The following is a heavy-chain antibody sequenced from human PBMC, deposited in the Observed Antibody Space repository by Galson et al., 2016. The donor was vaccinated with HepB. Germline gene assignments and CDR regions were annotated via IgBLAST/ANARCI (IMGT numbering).Heavy chain of an antibody. D-gene: IGHD2/OR15-2a*01. CDR1: GFSLSTSRMG. J-gene: IGHJ3*02. V-gene: IGHV2-70*01. CDR3: ARIALFYVSVRAFDS. CDR2: IDWDDDK. Sequence: PALVKPTQTLTLTCTFSGFSLSTSRMGVGWIRQSPGKALECRALIDWDDDKCYSTSLKTRLTIPKDNSKNQVVLTMTNMDPVDTATYYCARIALFYVSVRAFDSWGQGTMVTVSS.